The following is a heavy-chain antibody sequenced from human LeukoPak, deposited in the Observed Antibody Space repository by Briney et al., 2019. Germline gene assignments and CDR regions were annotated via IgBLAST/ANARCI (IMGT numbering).Heavy chain of an antibody. CDR3: ARDLDSGYDFRVFDP. D-gene: IGHD5-12*01. V-gene: IGHV3-7*01. CDR1: GFTFSSYE. J-gene: IGHJ5*02. CDR2: IKQDGSEK. Sequence: GGSLRLSCAASGFTFSSYEMNWVRQAPGKGLEWVANIKQDGSEKYYVDSVKGRFTISRDNAKNSLYLQMNSLRAEDTAVYYCARDLDSGYDFRVFDPWGQGTLVTVSS.